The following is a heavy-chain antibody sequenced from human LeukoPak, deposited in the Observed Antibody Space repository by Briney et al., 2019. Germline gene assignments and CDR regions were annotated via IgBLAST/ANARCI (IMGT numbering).Heavy chain of an antibody. CDR2: ISDSGGST. J-gene: IGHJ4*02. CDR1: GFTFSISA. D-gene: IGHD3-9*01. CDR3: AKVSESNYDILTGYYTPYYFDY. Sequence: GGSLRLSCAASGFTFSISAMSWVRQAPGKGLEWVSGISDSGGSTFYADSVKGRFTISRDNSKNILYLQMNSLRADDTAVYYCAKVSESNYDILTGYYTPYYFDYWGQGTLVTVSS. V-gene: IGHV3-23*01.